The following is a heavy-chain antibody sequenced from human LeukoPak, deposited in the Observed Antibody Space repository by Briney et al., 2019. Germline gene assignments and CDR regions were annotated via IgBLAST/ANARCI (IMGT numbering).Heavy chain of an antibody. Sequence: ASVKVSCKASRYTFTGYYMHWVRQAPGQGLEWMGRINPNRGGTNYAQKFQGRVTMTRDTSIRTAYMELSRLRSDDTAVYYCASPTYYYDSSGPHGAFDIWGQGTMVTVSS. CDR1: RYTFTGYY. J-gene: IGHJ3*02. D-gene: IGHD3-22*01. V-gene: IGHV1-2*06. CDR2: INPNRGGT. CDR3: ASPTYYYDSSGPHGAFDI.